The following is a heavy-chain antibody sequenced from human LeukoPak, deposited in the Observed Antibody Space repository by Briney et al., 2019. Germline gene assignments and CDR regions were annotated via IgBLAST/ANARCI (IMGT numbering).Heavy chain of an antibody. CDR2: INHSGST. D-gene: IGHD7-27*01. J-gene: IGHJ1*01. CDR1: GGSFSGYY. Sequence: SETLSLTCAVYGGSFSGYYWSWIRQPPGKGLEWIGEINHSGSTNYNPSLKSRVTISVDTSKNQFSLKLSSVTAADTAVYYCARTYRGWGPPFQHWGQGTLVTVSS. V-gene: IGHV4-34*01. CDR3: ARTYRGWGPPFQH.